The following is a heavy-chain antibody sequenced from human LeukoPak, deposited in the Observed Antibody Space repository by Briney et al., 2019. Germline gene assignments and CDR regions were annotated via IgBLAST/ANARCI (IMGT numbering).Heavy chain of an antibody. CDR2: INHSGST. V-gene: IGHV4-34*01. Sequence: SETLSLTCAVYGGSFSGYYWSWIRQPPGKGLEWIGEINHSGSTNYNPSLKSRVTISADTSKNQFSLKLSSVTAADTAVYYCARGYSSGWYRGNWFDPWGQGTLVTVSS. J-gene: IGHJ5*02. D-gene: IGHD6-19*01. CDR1: GGSFSGYY. CDR3: ARGYSSGWYRGNWFDP.